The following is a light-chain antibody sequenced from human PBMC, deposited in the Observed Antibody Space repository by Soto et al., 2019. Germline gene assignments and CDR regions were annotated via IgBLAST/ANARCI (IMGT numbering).Light chain of an antibody. CDR1: QSISSY. CDR2: AAS. J-gene: IGKJ1*01. V-gene: IGKV1-39*01. CDR3: QQYKSYPT. Sequence: DIKMNQSPSSLSASVGDRVTITCRASQSISSYLNWYQQKPGKAPKLLIYAASSLQSGVPSRFSGSGSGTDFTLTISSLEPDDFATYYCQQYKSYPTFGQGTKVDIK.